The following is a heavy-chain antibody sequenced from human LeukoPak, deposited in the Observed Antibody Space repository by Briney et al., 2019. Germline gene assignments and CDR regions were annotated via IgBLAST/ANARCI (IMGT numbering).Heavy chain of an antibody. CDR3: AREGAGYRGYDYDYFYAMDV. CDR1: GFTFSIYS. J-gene: IGHJ6*02. CDR2: ISRSSSII. D-gene: IGHD5-12*01. V-gene: IGHV3-48*04. Sequence: GGSLRLSCAASGFTFSIYSMNWVRQAPGKGLEWVSYISRSSSIIYYADSVKGRFTISRDNAKNSVYLQMSSLRAEDTALYCAREGAGYRGYDYDYFYAMDVWGQGTTVTVSS.